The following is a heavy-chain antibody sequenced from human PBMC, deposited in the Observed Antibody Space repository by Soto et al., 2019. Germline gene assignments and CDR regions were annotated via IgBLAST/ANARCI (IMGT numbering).Heavy chain of an antibody. CDR2: INHSGST. V-gene: IGHV4-34*01. CDR3: ACGGASLFDY. J-gene: IGHJ4*02. D-gene: IGHD2-21*01. CDR1: GGSFSGYY. Sequence: QVQLQQWGAGLLKPSETLSLTCAVYGGSFSGYYWSWIRQPPGKGLEWIGEINHSGSTNYNPSLKTRLTRSVDTAKHQFSLKLSSVTAADTAGYYCACGGASLFDYWGQGTLVTVSS.